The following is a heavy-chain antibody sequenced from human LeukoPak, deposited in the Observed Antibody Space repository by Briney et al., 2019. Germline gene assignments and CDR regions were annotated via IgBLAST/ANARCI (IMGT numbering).Heavy chain of an antibody. CDR1: GGSISSSNW. D-gene: IGHD1-1*01. Sequence: PSETLSLTCAVSGGSISSSNWWSWVRQPPGKGLELIGEIYHSGSTNYNPSLKSRVTISVDTSKNQFSLKLSSVTAADTAVYYCARGGTTGTTYPFDYWGQGTLVTVSS. V-gene: IGHV4-4*02. CDR3: ARGGTTGTTYPFDY. CDR2: IYHSGST. J-gene: IGHJ4*02.